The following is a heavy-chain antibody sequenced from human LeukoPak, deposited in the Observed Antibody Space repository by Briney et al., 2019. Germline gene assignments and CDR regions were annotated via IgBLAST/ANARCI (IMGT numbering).Heavy chain of an antibody. V-gene: IGHV5-51*01. CDR1: GYSFTNYW. J-gene: IGHJ5*02. CDR3: ARSKATGGSGWFDP. Sequence: GESLKISCKGSGYSFTNYWIAWVRQMPGKGLEWMGIIYPGDSDTRYRPSFQGQVTMSADKSISTAYLQWSSLKASDTAMYYCARSKATGGSGWFDPWGQGTLVTVSS. CDR2: IYPGDSDT. D-gene: IGHD2-8*02.